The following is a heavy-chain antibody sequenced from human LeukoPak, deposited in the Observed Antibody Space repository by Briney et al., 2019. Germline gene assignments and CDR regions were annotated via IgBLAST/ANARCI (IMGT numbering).Heavy chain of an antibody. CDR3: ARVGGCSSTSCYIGNWFDP. CDR1: GGSISSYY. D-gene: IGHD2-2*02. Sequence: SETLSLTCTVSGGSISSYYWSWIRQPPGKGLEWIGYIYYSGSTNYNPSLKSRVTISVDTSKNQFSLKLSSVTAADTAVYYCARVGGCSSTSCYIGNWFDPWGQGTLVTVSS. V-gene: IGHV4-59*01. CDR2: IYYSGST. J-gene: IGHJ5*02.